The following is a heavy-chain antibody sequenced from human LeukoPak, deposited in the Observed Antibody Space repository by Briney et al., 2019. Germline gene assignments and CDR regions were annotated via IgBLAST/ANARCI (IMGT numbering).Heavy chain of an antibody. J-gene: IGHJ4*02. CDR3: AKAGFTMTQIDY. CDR2: MWLDETNN. V-gene: IGHV3-33*06. CDR1: GFTFSRSG. D-gene: IGHD3-22*01. Sequence: GGSLRLSCATSGFTFSRSGMHWVRQTPGKGLEWVAVMWLDETNNHYADSVKGRFIISRDNSKNTLYLQMNSLRAEDTAVYYCAKAGFTMTQIDYWGQGIQVTVSS.